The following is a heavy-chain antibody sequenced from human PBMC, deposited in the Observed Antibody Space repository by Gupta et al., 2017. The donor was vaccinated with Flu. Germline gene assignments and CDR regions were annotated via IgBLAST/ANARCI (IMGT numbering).Heavy chain of an antibody. V-gene: IGHV1-2*02. D-gene: IGHD3-9*01. Sequence: GRQAPGQGLGWMGWINPNSGGTNYPQKFQGRVTITRDTSISTVYMELSRLTNDDTAVYYCVRGGLRYLDWLFWGQGTLVTVSS. J-gene: IGHJ4*02. CDR2: INPNSGGT. CDR3: VRGGLRYLDWLF.